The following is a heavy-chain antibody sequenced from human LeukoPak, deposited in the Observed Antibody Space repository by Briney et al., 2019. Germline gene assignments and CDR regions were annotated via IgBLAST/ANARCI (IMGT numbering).Heavy chain of an antibody. CDR1: GFDFSRSD. CDR2: IGTAYDT. CDR3: ARTRVTPGIRGLQMRYFDH. J-gene: IGHJ4*02. D-gene: IGHD5-18*01. V-gene: IGHV3-13*01. Sequence: GGSLRLSCAASGFDFSRSDMHWVRQVTGKGLEWVSGIGTAYDTFYPDSVKGRFTISRENGKNSVYLQVNSLRVDDSVVYYCARTRVTPGIRGLQMRYFDHWGQGTLVTVSS.